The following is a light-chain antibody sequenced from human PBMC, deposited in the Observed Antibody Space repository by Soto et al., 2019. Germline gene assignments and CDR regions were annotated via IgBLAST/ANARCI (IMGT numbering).Light chain of an antibody. CDR2: GAS. V-gene: IGKV1-17*01. CDR3: LQHESYPYT. CDR1: QDVRKD. Sequence: DIPMTQSPSSLSASVGDKITITCRASQDVRKDLGWFQQKAGTAPKRLIYGASNLESGVPSRFSGSGAGTEFTLTINSLQPDDFADYYCLQHESYPYTFGQGTKLEIK. J-gene: IGKJ2*01.